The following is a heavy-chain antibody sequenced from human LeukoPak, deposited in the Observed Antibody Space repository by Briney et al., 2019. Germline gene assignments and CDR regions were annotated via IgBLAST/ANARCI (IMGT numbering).Heavy chain of an antibody. D-gene: IGHD6-19*01. Sequence: PGGSLRLSCTASGFTFSNFWMGWVRQAPGKGLEWVANIKQDETEKFYLGSVKGRFTISRDNAKNSLYLQMNSLRAEDTAVYYCARDSSWAHSSGWYYFDYWGQGTLVTVSS. CDR1: GFTFSNFW. CDR2: IKQDETEK. V-gene: IGHV3-7*03. J-gene: IGHJ4*02. CDR3: ARDSSWAHSSGWYYFDY.